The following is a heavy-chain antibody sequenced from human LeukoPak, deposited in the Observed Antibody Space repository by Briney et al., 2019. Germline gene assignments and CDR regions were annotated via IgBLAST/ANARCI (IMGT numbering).Heavy chain of an antibody. Sequence: SETLSLTCAVSGGSISSSNWWSWVRQPPGKGLEWIGEIYHSGSTNYNPSLKSRVTISVDTSKSQFSLKLSSVTAADTAVYYCARQPTVYYYDRQRGYFDYWGQGTLVTVSS. J-gene: IGHJ4*02. CDR3: ARQPTVYYYDRQRGYFDY. CDR2: IYHSGST. CDR1: GGSISSSNW. V-gene: IGHV4-4*02. D-gene: IGHD3-22*01.